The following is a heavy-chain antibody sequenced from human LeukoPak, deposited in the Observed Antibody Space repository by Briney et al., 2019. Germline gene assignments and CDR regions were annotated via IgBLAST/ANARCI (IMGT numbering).Heavy chain of an antibody. D-gene: IGHD3-10*01. J-gene: IGHJ5*02. Sequence: PSETLSLTCTVSGDSISRYYWSWIRQPPGKGLEWIGYIYYSGSTNYNPSLKSRVTISLDTSKNQFSLKLSSVTAADTAVYYCARAARITMVRGVPNWFDPWGQGTLVTVSS. V-gene: IGHV4-59*12. CDR3: ARAARITMVRGVPNWFDP. CDR1: GDSISRYY. CDR2: IYYSGST.